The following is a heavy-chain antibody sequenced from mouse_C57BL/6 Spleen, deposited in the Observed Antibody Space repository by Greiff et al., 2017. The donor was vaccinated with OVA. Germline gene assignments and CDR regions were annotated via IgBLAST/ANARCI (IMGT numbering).Heavy chain of an antibody. D-gene: IGHD4-1*01. J-gene: IGHJ4*01. Sequence: VQLQQSGAELMKPGASVKLSCKATGYTFTGYWIEWVKQRPGHGLEWIGEILPGSGSTNYNSKFKGKATFTADTSSNTAYMQLSSLTTEDSAIYYCARGTGRNAMDYWGQGTSVTVSS. CDR2: ILPGSGST. V-gene: IGHV1-9*01. CDR3: ARGTGRNAMDY. CDR1: GYTFTGYW.